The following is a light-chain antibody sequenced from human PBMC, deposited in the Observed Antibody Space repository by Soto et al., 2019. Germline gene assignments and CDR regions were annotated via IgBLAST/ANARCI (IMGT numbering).Light chain of an antibody. CDR2: EGT. CDR3: CAYVGARSYV. V-gene: IGLV2-23*01. CDR1: NNL. Sequence: QSALTQPASVSGSPGQSITISCTGTNNLVSWYQQHPGKAPKVVVYEGTKRPSGVSNRFSGSNSGGTASLTISGLQAKDEASYFCCAYVGARSYVFGPGTKLTVL. J-gene: IGLJ1*01.